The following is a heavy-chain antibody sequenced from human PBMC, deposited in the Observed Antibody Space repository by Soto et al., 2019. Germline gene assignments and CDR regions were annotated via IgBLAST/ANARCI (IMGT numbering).Heavy chain of an antibody. D-gene: IGHD5-12*01. CDR2: LYWDDDT. V-gene: IGHV2-5*02. CDR3: AHRHSGVDHYFDF. Sequence: QITLKESGPTLVKLTQTLTLTCTSSGFSLNTVGVGVGWIRQPPGKALEWLAVLYWDDDTRYSPFLNNRLTNTKVTFKNQVIHTMTNMDPVHTATYDCAHRHSGVDHYFDFWGQGTLVNVSS. J-gene: IGHJ4*02. CDR1: GFSLNTVGVG.